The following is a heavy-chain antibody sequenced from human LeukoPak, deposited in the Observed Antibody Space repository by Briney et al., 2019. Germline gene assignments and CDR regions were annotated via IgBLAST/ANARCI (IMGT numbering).Heavy chain of an antibody. CDR2: IYTSGRT. CDR3: AQFEPVYCSGGSCYSEPLYYFDY. J-gene: IGHJ4*02. Sequence: SETLSLTCTVSGGSISSSYWSWIRQPAGKGLEWIGRIYTSGRTNNNPSLKSRVTISVDTSKNQFSLKLSSVTAADTAVYYCAQFEPVYCSGGSCYSEPLYYFDYWGQGTLVTVSS. V-gene: IGHV4-4*07. D-gene: IGHD2-15*01. CDR1: GGSISSSY.